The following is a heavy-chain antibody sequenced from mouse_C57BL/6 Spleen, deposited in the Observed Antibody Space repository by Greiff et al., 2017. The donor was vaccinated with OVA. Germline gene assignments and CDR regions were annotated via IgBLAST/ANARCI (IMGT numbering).Heavy chain of an antibody. CDR1: GYTFTSYW. CDR2: IDPSDSYT. CDR3: CSYVQDY. D-gene: IGHD1-1*01. Sequence: VQLQQPGAELVKPGASVKLSCKASGYTFTSYWMQWVKQRPGQGLEWIGEIDPSDSYTNYNQKFKGKATLTVDTSSSTAYMQLSSLTSEDSAVYYCCSYVQDYWGQGTTLTVSS. V-gene: IGHV1-50*01. J-gene: IGHJ2*01.